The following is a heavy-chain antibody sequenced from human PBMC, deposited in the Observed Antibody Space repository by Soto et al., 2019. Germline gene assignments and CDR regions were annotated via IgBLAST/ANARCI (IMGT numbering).Heavy chain of an antibody. CDR3: VRWVGHFDL. CDR2: VYYTGST. D-gene: IGHD1-26*01. V-gene: IGHV4-59*03. J-gene: IGHJ4*02. Sequence: QVQLQESGPGLVKPSETLSLTCTVSGGSISSFHWSWIRQPPGKGLEWIGYVYYTGSTNYNPSFKSRVPISVDTSKNQFSLKLTSVTAADTAVYYCVRWVGHFDLWGQGTLVTVSS. CDR1: GGSISSFH.